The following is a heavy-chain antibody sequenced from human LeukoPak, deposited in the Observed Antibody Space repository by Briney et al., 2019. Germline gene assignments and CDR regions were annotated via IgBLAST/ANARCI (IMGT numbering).Heavy chain of an antibody. D-gene: IGHD6-13*01. V-gene: IGHV3-48*01. Sequence: GGSLRLSCAASGFTFSSYSMNWVRQAPGKGLEWVSYISSSSSTIYYADSVKGRFTISRDNAKNSLYLQMNSLRAEDTAVYYCAREVGESYSSSWGQGTLVTVSS. CDR1: GFTFSSYS. CDR3: AREVGESYSSS. CDR2: ISSSSSTI. J-gene: IGHJ4*02.